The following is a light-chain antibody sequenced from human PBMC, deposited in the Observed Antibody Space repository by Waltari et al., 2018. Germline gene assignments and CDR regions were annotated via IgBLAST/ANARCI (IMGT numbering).Light chain of an antibody. CDR2: GET. J-gene: IGKJ4*01. Sequence: DIQMTQAPSSLSASVGEKVTITCRASQSISEYLNWYQQKPGKAPKLLIYGETSLPSGVPSRCSGSGSGTDFTISITSLQPDDSATYCCKQSYTFGGGTKVEIK. CDR1: QSISEY. V-gene: IGKV1-39*01. CDR3: KQSYT.